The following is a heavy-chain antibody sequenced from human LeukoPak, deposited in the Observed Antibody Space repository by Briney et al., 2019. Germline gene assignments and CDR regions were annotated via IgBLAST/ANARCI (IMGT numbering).Heavy chain of an antibody. CDR1: GYTFTIYG. CDR3: ARAGITGTLLGEDY. CDR2: ISAYNGNT. Sequence: GASVKVSCKASGYTFTIYGISWVRRASGQGLEWMGWISAYNGNTNYAQKLQGRVTMTTDTSTSTAYMELRSLRSDDTAVYYCARAGITGTLLGEDYWGQGTLVTVSS. J-gene: IGHJ4*02. V-gene: IGHV1-18*01. D-gene: IGHD1-7*01.